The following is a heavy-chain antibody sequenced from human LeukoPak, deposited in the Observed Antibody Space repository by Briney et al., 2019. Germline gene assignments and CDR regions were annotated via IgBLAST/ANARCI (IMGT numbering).Heavy chain of an antibody. CDR1: GGTFSSYA. V-gene: IGHV1-69*05. J-gene: IGHJ6*03. CDR2: IIPIFGTA. CDR3: ARSALLPSSSRFFYYYYYMDV. D-gene: IGHD6-6*01. Sequence: ASVKVSCKASGGTFSSYAISWVRQAPGQGLEWMGGIIPIFGTANYAQKFQGRVTITTDESTSTAYMELSGLRSEDTAVYYCARSALLPSSSRFFYYYYYMDVWGKGTTVTVSS.